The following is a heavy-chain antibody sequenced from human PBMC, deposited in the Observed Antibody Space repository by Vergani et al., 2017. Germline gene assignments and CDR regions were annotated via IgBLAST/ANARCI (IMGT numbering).Heavy chain of an antibody. J-gene: IGHJ5*02. CDR3: AGXHLAYCGGDCYSGWFDP. Sequence: EVQLVESGGGLVKPGGSLRLSCAASGFTFSSYSMNWVRQAPGKGLEWVSSISSSSSYIYYADSVKGRFTISRDNAKNSLYLQMNSLRAEDTAVYYCAGXHLAYCGGDCYSGWFDPWGQGTLVTVSS. CDR2: ISSSSSYI. V-gene: IGHV3-21*01. CDR1: GFTFSSYS. D-gene: IGHD2-21*01.